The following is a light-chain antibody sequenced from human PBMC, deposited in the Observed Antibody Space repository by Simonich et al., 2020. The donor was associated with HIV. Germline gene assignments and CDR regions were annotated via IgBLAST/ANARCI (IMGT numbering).Light chain of an antibody. CDR3: AAWDDSLSGVL. CDR2: RNT. V-gene: IGLV1-47*01. CDR1: SSNIGSNY. J-gene: IGLJ2*01. Sequence: QSVLTQPPSASGTPGQRVTISCSGSSSNIGSNYVYWYQQLPGTAPKLLIYRNTQRPSGVPDRFSGSKSGTSASLAIRGLRSEDEADFYCAAWDDSLSGVLFGGGTKLTVL.